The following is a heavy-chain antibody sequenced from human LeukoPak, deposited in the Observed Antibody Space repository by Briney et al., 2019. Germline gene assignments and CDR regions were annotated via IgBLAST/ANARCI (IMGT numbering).Heavy chain of an antibody. D-gene: IGHD3-10*01. CDR3: ALKFTMVRGITMFDY. CDR2: ISGSGGST. CDR1: GFTFSSYA. Sequence: GGSLRLSCAASGFTFSSYAMSWVRQAPGKGLEWVSAISGSGGSTYYADSVKGRLTISRDNSKNTLYLQMNSLRAEDTAVYYCALKFTMVRGITMFDYWGQGTLVTDSS. V-gene: IGHV3-23*01. J-gene: IGHJ4*02.